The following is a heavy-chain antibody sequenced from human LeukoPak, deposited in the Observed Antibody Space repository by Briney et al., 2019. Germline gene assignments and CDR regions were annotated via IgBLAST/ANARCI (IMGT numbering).Heavy chain of an antibody. CDR1: GFTFSSYA. J-gene: IGHJ6*02. V-gene: IGHV3-30-3*01. CDR3: ARDALIRYFDWALYYYYYYGMDV. D-gene: IGHD3-9*01. CDR2: ISYDGSNK. Sequence: PGGSLRLSCAASGFTFSSYAMHWVRQAPGKGLEWVAVISYDGSNKYYADSVKGRFTISRDNSKNTLYLQMNSLRAEDTAVYYWARDALIRYFDWALYYYYYYGMDVWGQGTTVTVSS.